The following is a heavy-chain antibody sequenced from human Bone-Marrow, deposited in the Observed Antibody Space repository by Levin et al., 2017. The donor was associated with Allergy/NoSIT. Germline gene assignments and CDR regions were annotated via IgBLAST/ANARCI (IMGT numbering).Heavy chain of an antibody. V-gene: IGHV4-31*03. CDR2: IYYSGST. D-gene: IGHD3-22*01. Sequence: SETLSLTCTVSGGSISSGGYYWSWIRQHPGKGLEWIGYIYYSGSTYYNPSLKSRVTISVDTSKNQFSLKLSSVTAADTAVYYCASGLDTMIVPGGFDIWGQGTMVTVSS. J-gene: IGHJ3*02. CDR3: ASGLDTMIVPGGFDI. CDR1: GGSISSGGYY.